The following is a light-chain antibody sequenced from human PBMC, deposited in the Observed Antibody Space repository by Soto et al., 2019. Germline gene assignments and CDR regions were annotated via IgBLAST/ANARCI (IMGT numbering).Light chain of an antibody. CDR1: SSNIGSTT. CDR2: NNN. Sequence: QAVVTQPPSASGTPGQRVTIACSGSSSNIGSTTVKWYQQLPGTAPKLLIYNNNQRPSGVPDRFSGSKSGTSASLAISGLQSEDEADYYCAAWDDSLNGVVFGGGTKLTV. J-gene: IGLJ3*02. V-gene: IGLV1-44*01. CDR3: AAWDDSLNGVV.